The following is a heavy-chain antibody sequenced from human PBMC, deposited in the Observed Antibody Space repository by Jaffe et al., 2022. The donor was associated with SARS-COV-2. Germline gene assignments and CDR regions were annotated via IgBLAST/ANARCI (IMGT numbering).Heavy chain of an antibody. D-gene: IGHD2-2*01. J-gene: IGHJ4*02. CDR3: ARGRISIPGWGPAALLHLYYFDY. Sequence: QVQLQESGPGLVKPSETLSLTCTVSGGSISSYYWSWIRQPPGKGLEWIGYIYYSGSTNYNPSLKSRVTISVDTSKNQFSLKLSSVTAADTAVYYCARGRISIPGWGPAALLHLYYFDYWGQGTLVTVSS. CDR1: GGSISSYY. V-gene: IGHV4-59*01. CDR2: IYYSGST.